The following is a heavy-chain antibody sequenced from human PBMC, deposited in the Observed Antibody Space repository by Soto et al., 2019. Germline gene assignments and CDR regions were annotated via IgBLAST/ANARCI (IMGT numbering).Heavy chain of an antibody. CDR3: AKGDWASAFDI. CDR2: IYYSGIT. CDR1: GGSISSYY. Sequence: QVQLQESGPGLVKPSETLSLTCTVSGGSISSYYWSWIRQPPGKGLEWIGYIYYSGITNYNPSLKSLDTISVGTSKNQFCLKLSSVTAADTAVYYCAKGDWASAFDIWGQGTMITFSS. V-gene: IGHV4-59*12. J-gene: IGHJ3*02. D-gene: IGHD3-9*01.